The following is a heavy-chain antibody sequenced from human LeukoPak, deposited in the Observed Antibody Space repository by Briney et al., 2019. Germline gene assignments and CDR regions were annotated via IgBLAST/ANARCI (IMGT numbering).Heavy chain of an antibody. Sequence: GGSLRLSCAASGFTFSDYYMSWIRQAPGKGLEWVSYISSSGSTIYYADSVKGRFTISRDNAKNSLYLQMNSLRAEDTAVYYCAGVTSENYGDYCFDYWGQGTLVTVSS. D-gene: IGHD4-17*01. CDR3: AGVTSENYGDYCFDY. CDR2: ISSSGSTI. J-gene: IGHJ4*02. CDR1: GFTFSDYY. V-gene: IGHV3-11*04.